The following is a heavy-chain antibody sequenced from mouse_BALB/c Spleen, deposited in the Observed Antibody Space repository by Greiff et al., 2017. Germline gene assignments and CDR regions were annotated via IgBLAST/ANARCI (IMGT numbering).Heavy chain of an antibody. CDR1: GFSLTSYG. CDR2: IWSGGST. J-gene: IGHJ3*01. Sequence: QVQLKESGPGLVQPSQSLSITCTVSGFSLTSYGVHWVRQSPGKGLEWLGVIWSGGSTDYNAAFISRLSISKDNSKSQVFFKMNSLQANDTAIYYCATGYYGSSYLFAYWGQGTLVTVSA. V-gene: IGHV2-2*02. CDR3: ATGYYGSSYLFAY. D-gene: IGHD1-1*01.